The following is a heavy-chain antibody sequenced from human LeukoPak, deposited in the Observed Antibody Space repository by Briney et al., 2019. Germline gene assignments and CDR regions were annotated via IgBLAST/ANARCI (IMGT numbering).Heavy chain of an antibody. CDR3: AKAPAPIAARPWYYYYMDV. V-gene: IGHV3-23*01. CDR2: ISGSGGST. Sequence: PGGSLRLSCAASGFTFSSYAMSWVRQAPGKGLEWVSAISGSGGSTYYADPVKGRFTISRDNSKNTLYLQMNSLRAEDTAVYYCAKAPAPIAARPWYYYYMDVWGKGTTVTVSS. CDR1: GFTFSSYA. J-gene: IGHJ6*03. D-gene: IGHD6-6*01.